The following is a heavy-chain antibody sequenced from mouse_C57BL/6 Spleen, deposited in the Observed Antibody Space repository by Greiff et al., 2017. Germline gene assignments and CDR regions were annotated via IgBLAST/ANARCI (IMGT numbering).Heavy chain of an antibody. J-gene: IGHJ1*03. D-gene: IGHD1-1*01. CDR2: ISYDGSN. Sequence: VQLQQSGPGLVKPSQSLSLTCSVTGYSITSGYYWNWIRQFPGNKLEWMGYISYDGSNNYNPSLKHRISITRDTAKNQFFLKLNSLTTEDTATYYWARDIYYYDNFDVWGTGTTVTGSS. CDR3: ARDIYYYDNFDV. V-gene: IGHV3-6*01. CDR1: GYSITSGYY.